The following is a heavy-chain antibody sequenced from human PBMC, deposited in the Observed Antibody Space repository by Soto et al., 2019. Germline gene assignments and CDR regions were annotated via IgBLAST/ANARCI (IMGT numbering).Heavy chain of an antibody. J-gene: IGHJ4*02. V-gene: IGHV1-18*01. D-gene: IGHD6-13*01. CDR3: ARVAALSSSWYSAPFPRLYYFDY. CDR2: ISAYNGNT. Sequence: QVQLVQSGAEVKKPGASVKVSCKASGYTFTSYGIIWVRQAPGQGLEWMGWISAYNGNTNYAQKLQGRVTMTTDTATSPAYMELRSLRSDDTAVYYCARVAALSSSWYSAPFPRLYYFDYWGQGTLVTVSS. CDR1: GYTFTSYG.